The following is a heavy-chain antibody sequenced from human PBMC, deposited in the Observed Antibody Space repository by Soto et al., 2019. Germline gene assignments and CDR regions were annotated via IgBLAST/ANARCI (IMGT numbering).Heavy chain of an antibody. CDR1: GFTFSSYS. D-gene: IGHD4-17*01. CDR2: ISSSSSYI. J-gene: IGHJ6*03. V-gene: IGHV3-21*01. Sequence: PGGSLRLSCAASGFTFSSYSMNWVRQATGKGLEWVSSISSSSSYIYYADSVKGRFTISRDNAKNSLYLQMNSLRAEDTAVYYCARDGPPYGDYPSYYYYMDVWGKGTTGTVSS. CDR3: ARDGPPYGDYPSYYYYMDV.